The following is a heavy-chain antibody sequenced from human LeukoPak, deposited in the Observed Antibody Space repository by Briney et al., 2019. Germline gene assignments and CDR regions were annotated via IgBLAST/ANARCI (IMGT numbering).Heavy chain of an antibody. J-gene: IGHJ4*02. CDR2: ISGSGGST. V-gene: IGHV3-23*01. CDR1: GFTFSSYA. Sequence: GGSLRLSCAASGFTFSSYAMSWVRQAQGKGLEWVSAISGSGGSTYYADSVKGRFTISRDNSKNTLYLQMNSLRAEDTAVYYCAKDHHSSGWYYFDYWGQGTLVTVSS. CDR3: AKDHHSSGWYYFDY. D-gene: IGHD6-19*01.